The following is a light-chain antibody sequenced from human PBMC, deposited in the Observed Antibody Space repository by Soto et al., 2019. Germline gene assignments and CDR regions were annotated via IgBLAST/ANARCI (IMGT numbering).Light chain of an antibody. CDR3: CSFAGSSNLYV. CDR1: TSDVGSYDL. J-gene: IGLJ1*01. V-gene: IGLV2-23*02. Sequence: QSVLTQPASVSGSPGQSITISCTGTTSDVGSYDLVSWYQHHPGKAPKLLIYEVSKRPSGVSDRFSGSKSGNTASLTTSGFQSEDEADYYCCSFAGSSNLYVFGTGTKVTVL. CDR2: EVS.